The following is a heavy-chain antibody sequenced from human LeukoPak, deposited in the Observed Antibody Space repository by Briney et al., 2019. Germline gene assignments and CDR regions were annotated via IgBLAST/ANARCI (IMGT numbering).Heavy chain of an antibody. V-gene: IGHV3-30*02. D-gene: IGHD4-17*01. J-gene: IGHJ4*02. CDR3: AKDQGDYGRGYFDY. Sequence: QPGGSLRLSCAASGFTFSRYGFHWVRQAPGKGLEWVTFIRDDGSKKYYADSGKGRFTISRDNSKNTLYLQMNSLRAEDTAVYYCAKDQGDYGRGYFDYWGQGTLVTVSS. CDR1: GFTFSRYG. CDR2: IRDDGSKK.